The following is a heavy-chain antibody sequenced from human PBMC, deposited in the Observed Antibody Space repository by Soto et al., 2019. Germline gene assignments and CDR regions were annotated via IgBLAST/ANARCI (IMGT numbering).Heavy chain of an antibody. CDR2: INHSGST. J-gene: IGHJ6*03. Sequence: QVQLQQWGAGLLKPSETLSLXCAVYGRSFSGYYWSWIRQSPGKGLEWIGEINHSGSTNYNPSLKSRVTILIDAPKNQFSLKMSSVTAADTAVYYCARSPYMDVWGKGTTVIVSS. CDR1: GRSFSGYY. CDR3: ARSPYMDV. V-gene: IGHV4-34*01.